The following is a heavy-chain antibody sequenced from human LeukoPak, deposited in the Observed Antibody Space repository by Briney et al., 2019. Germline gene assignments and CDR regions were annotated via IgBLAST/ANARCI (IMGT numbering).Heavy chain of an antibody. V-gene: IGHV3-30-3*01. D-gene: IGHD5-18*01. CDR2: ISYDGSNK. J-gene: IGHJ4*02. Sequence: GGSLRLSCAASGFTFSSYAMHWVRQAPGKGLEWVAVISYDGSNKYYADSVKGRFTISRDNSKNTLYLQMNSLRAEDTAVYYCAGRGYSQFDYWGQGTLVTVSS. CDR3: AGRGYSQFDY. CDR1: GFTFSSYA.